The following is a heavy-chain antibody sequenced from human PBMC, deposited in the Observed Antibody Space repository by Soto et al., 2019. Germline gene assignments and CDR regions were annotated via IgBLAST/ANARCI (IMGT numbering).Heavy chain of an antibody. D-gene: IGHD6-19*01. CDR3: TRVGEWLVSTDRFEY. CDR1: GFTFGDYA. CDR2: IRSKAYGGTT. V-gene: IGHV3-49*03. Sequence: GGSLRLSCTASGFTFGDYAMSWFRQAPGKGLEWVGFIRSKAYGGTTEYAASVKGRFTISRDESKSIAYLQMNSLKTEDTAVYYGTRVGEWLVSTDRFEYWGQGTLVTVSS. J-gene: IGHJ4*02.